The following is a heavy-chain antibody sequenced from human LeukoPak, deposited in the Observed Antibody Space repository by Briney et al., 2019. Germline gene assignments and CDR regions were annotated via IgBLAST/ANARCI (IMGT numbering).Heavy chain of an antibody. J-gene: IGHJ4*02. D-gene: IGHD4-17*01. CDR3: ARVPVYAVTTPPHFDY. V-gene: IGHV4-59*01. CDR2: IYYSGST. CDR1: GGSISSYY. Sequence: PSETLSLTCTVSGGSISSYYWSWIRQPPGKGLEWIGYIYYSGSTNYNPSLKSRVTISVDTSKNQFSLKLSSVTAADTAVYYCARVPVYAVTTPPHFDYCGQGTLVTVSS.